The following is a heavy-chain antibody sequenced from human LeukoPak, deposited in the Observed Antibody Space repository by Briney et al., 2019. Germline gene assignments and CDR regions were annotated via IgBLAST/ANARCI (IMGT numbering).Heavy chain of an antibody. Sequence: ASVKVSCKASGGTFTSYGISWVRQAPGQGLEWMGWISVYNGNTNYAQKFQNRVTMTTDTSTSTAYMELRSLRSDDTAVYYCASERSEGPSGPLDYWGQGTLVTVSS. V-gene: IGHV1-18*01. CDR3: ASERSEGPSGPLDY. J-gene: IGHJ4*02. D-gene: IGHD1-26*01. CDR2: ISVYNGNT. CDR1: GGTFTSYG.